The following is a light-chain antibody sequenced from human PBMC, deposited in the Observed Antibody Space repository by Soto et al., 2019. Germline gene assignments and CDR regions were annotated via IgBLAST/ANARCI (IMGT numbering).Light chain of an antibody. CDR1: QAINNC. V-gene: IGKV1-16*02. J-gene: IGKJ4*01. CDR2: GTS. CDR3: QQYNTFPLT. Sequence: DIQMTQSPSSVSASVGDRVTITCRASQAINNCLAWFQQKPGEAPKSLIYGTSTLQSGVPSKFSGSGSGTDFTLTISSLQPEDFATYYCQQYNTFPLTFGGGTKVDIK.